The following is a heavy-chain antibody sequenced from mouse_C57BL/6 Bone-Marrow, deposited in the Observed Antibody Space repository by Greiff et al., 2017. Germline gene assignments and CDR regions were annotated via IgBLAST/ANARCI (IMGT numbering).Heavy chain of an antibody. CDR2: IYPGNSDT. Sequence: EVQLQQSGTVLARPGASVKMSCKTSGYTFTSYWMHWVKQRPGPGLEWIGAIYPGNSDTSYNQKFKGKAKLTAVTSASTAYMELSSLTNEDSAVYYCTYSNFLYWYFDVWGTGTTVTVSS. J-gene: IGHJ1*03. D-gene: IGHD2-5*01. V-gene: IGHV1-5*01. CDR3: TYSNFLYWYFDV. CDR1: GYTFTSYW.